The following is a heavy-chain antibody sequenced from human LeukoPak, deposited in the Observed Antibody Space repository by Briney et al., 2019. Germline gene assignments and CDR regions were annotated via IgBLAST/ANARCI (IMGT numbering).Heavy chain of an antibody. J-gene: IGHJ4*02. CDR1: GFTFSSYA. CDR2: ISGSGDST. Sequence: GGSLRLSCAASGFTFSSYAVSWVRQAPGKGLEWVSSISGSGDSTYSADSVKGRFTISRDNSKNTLYLQMNSLRAEDTALYYCAKDRSCTNDICHGDFDYWGQGTLVTVSS. CDR3: AKDRSCTNDICHGDFDY. V-gene: IGHV3-23*01. D-gene: IGHD2-8*01.